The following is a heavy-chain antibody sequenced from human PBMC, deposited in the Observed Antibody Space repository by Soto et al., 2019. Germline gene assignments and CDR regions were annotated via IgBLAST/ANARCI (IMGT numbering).Heavy chain of an antibody. D-gene: IGHD5-18*01. CDR3: ARRIWWGYSYPNYFDY. Sequence: PSETLSLTCTVSGGSISSSSYYWGWIRRPPGKGLEWIGSIYYSGSTYYNPSLKSRVTISVDTSKNRFSLKLSSVTAADTAVYYCARRIWWGYSYPNYFDYWGQGTLVTVSS. V-gene: IGHV4-39*01. CDR2: IYYSGST. J-gene: IGHJ4*02. CDR1: GGSISSSSYY.